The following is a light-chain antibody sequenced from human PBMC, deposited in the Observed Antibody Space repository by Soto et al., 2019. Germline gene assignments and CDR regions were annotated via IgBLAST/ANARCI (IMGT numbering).Light chain of an antibody. J-gene: IGLJ1*01. CDR3: SSYTISNTLPFV. Sequence: SVLSQPASVSGSHGESITISCTWTRRDVGGYNYVSWYQQYPGKSPKLLIYEVTHRPSGVSNRFSGSKSGNTAFLTISGLQAEDEADYYCSSYTISNTLPFVFGTGTKVTVL. CDR1: RRDVGGYNY. CDR2: EVT. V-gene: IGLV2-14*01.